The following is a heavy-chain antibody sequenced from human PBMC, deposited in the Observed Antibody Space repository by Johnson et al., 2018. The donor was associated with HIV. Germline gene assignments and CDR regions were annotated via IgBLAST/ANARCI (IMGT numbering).Heavy chain of an antibody. CDR1: GFTFSSYG. Sequence: QVQLVESGGGVVQPGGSLRLSCAASGFTFSSYGMHWVRQAPGKGLEWVAFIRYDGSNKYYADSVKGRFTISRDNSKNTLYLQMNSLSAEDTAVYYCARLRAAAGWAFDIWGQGTMVTVSS. V-gene: IGHV3-30*02. CDR2: IRYDGSNK. D-gene: IGHD6-13*01. J-gene: IGHJ3*02. CDR3: ARLRAAAGWAFDI.